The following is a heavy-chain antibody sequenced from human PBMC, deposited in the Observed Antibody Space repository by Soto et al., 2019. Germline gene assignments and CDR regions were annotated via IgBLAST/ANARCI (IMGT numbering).Heavy chain of an antibody. CDR1: GGSISSSSYY. V-gene: IGHV4-61*05. D-gene: IGHD2-2*01. CDR3: ARHSTRYCSSTSCLYNWFDP. Sequence: SETLSLTCTVSGGSISSSSYYWGWIRQPPGKGLEWIGYIYYSGSTNYNPSLKSRVTISVDTSKNQFSLKLSSVTAADTAVYYCARHSTRYCSSTSCLYNWFDPWGQGTLVTVSS. J-gene: IGHJ5*02. CDR2: IYYSGST.